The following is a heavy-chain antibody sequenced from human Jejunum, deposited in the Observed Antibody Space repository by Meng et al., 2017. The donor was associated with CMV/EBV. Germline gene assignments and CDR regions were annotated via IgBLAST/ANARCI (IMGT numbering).Heavy chain of an antibody. J-gene: IGHJ4*02. CDR2: IKQDGSEK. Sequence: RLSGAASGFTFSTYWMSWVRQAPGKGLEWVANIKQDGSEKFYVDSVKGRFTISRDNAKSSLYLQMNSLRAEDTAVYYCGRNRVDYWGQGTLVTVSS. CDR1: GFTFSTYW. D-gene: IGHD1-14*01. CDR3: GRNRVDY. V-gene: IGHV3-7*01.